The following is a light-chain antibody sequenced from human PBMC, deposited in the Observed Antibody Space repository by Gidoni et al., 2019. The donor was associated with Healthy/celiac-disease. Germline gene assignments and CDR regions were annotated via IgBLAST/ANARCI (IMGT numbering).Light chain of an antibody. J-gene: IGKJ2*02. V-gene: IGKV1-39*01. CDR2: AAS. Sequence: DIQMTQYPSSLYASVGDRVTITCRASQSISSYLNWYQQKPGKAPKLLIYAASSLQSGVPSRFSGSGPGTDFTLTISSLQPEDFATYYCQQSYSTPRTFAQXTKLEIK. CDR1: QSISSY. CDR3: QQSYSTPRT.